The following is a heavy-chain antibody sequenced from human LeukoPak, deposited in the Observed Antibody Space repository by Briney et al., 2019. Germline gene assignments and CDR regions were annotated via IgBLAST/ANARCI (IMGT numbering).Heavy chain of an antibody. CDR2: INHSGGT. CDR1: GGSFSGYY. D-gene: IGHD2-15*01. V-gene: IGHV4-34*01. J-gene: IGHJ4*02. Sequence: KPSETLSLTCAVYGGSFSGYYWSWIRQPPGKGLEWIGEINHSGGTNYNPSLKSRVTISVDTSKNQFSLKLSSVTAADTAVYYCARGRIRRGSRFDYWGQGTLVTVSS. CDR3: ARGRIRRGSRFDY.